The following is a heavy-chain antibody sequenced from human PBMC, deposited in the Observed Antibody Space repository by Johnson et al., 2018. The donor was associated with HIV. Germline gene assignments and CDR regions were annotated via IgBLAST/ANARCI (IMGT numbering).Heavy chain of an antibody. Sequence: VQLVESGGGVVQPGGSLRLSCAASGFTSSNYMSWVRQAPGKGLEWVSVIYSGGSTYYADSVKGRFTISRDNSKNSLYLQMNSLRAEDTAVYYCATDAFDIWGQGTMVTVSS. V-gene: IGHV3-66*02. CDR2: IYSGGST. J-gene: IGHJ3*02. CDR1: GFTSSNY. CDR3: ATDAFDI.